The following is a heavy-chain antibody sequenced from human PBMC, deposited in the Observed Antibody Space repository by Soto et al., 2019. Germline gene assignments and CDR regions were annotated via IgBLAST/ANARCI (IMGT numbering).Heavy chain of an antibody. CDR3: ARYTVTSHX. CDR2: INPNSGGT. Sequence: ASVKVSCKASGYTFTGYYMHWVRQAPGQGLEWMGWINPNSGGTNYAQKFQGRVTMTRETSISTAYMELRRLRSEDTAVYYCARYTVTSHXWGQGTLVTVSX. CDR1: GYTFTGYY. J-gene: IGHJ4*02. D-gene: IGHD4-17*01. V-gene: IGHV1-2*02.